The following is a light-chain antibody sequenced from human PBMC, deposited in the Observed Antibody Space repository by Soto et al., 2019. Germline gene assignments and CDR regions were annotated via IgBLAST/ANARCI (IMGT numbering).Light chain of an antibody. Sequence: QSALTQPASVSGSPGQSITISCTGTSSDVGGYHYVSWYQQHPGKAPKLMIYDVSHRPSGVSNRFSGSKSGNTASLTISGLQAEDEADYYCSSYTSSSTYVFGTGTKVTVL. CDR2: DVS. J-gene: IGLJ1*01. CDR3: SSYTSSSTYV. V-gene: IGLV2-14*01. CDR1: SSDVGGYHY.